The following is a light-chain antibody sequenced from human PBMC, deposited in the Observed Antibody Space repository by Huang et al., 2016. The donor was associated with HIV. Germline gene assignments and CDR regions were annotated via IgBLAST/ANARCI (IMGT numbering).Light chain of an antibody. Sequence: EIVMTQSPATLSVSPGDRATLSCRASQSVATKLDWYQQRPGQAPRLLILGASTRAHGVPARFSGSGAGTDFSLTISSLQSEDFAVYYCQQYSNWPPVTFGPGTKVDIK. V-gene: IGKV3-15*01. CDR1: QSVATK. J-gene: IGKJ3*01. CDR2: GAS. CDR3: QQYSNWPPVT.